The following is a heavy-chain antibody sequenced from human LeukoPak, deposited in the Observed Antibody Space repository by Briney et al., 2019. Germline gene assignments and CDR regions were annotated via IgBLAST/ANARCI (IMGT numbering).Heavy chain of an antibody. CDR3: ARAMGYYYYGMDV. V-gene: IGHV4-39*07. D-gene: IGHD3-16*01. Sequence: SETLSLTCTVSGGSISSSSYYWGWIRQPPGKGLEWIGSIYYSGSTYYNPSLKSRVTISVDTSKNQFSLKLSSVTAADTAVYYCARAMGYYYYGMDVWGQGATVTVSS. CDR1: GGSISSSSYY. CDR2: IYYSGST. J-gene: IGHJ6*02.